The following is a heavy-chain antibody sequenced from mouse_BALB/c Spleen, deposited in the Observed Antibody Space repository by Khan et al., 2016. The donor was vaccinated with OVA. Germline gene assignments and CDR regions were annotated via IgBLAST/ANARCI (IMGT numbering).Heavy chain of an antibody. CDR1: GYSITSEYT. CDR3: ARKDYYDYDPFPY. CDR2: ISYSGNT. Sequence: EVQLVESGPGLVKPSQSLSLTCTVTGYSITSEYTWNWIRQFPGNKLEWMGFISYSGNTRYNPSFKSRISITRDTSKNQPFLQLNSVTSEDTATYYCARKDYYDYDPFPYWGQGTLVTVSA. V-gene: IGHV3-2*02. D-gene: IGHD2-4*01. J-gene: IGHJ3*01.